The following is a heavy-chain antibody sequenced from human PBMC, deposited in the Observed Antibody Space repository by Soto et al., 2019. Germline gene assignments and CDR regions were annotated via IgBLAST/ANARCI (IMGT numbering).Heavy chain of an antibody. D-gene: IGHD2-2*01. V-gene: IGHV4-59*01. CDR2: NHYSGGT. CDR3: ARAPGYYYMDV. J-gene: IGHJ6*03. CDR1: GVSISNYY. Sequence: QVQLQESGPGLVKPSETLSLTCAVSGVSISNYYWSWIRQPPGRGLEWIGYNHYSGGTNYNPSLKSRGTISVDTSKNQFLLKLSSVTAADTAVYYCARAPGYYYMDVWGKGTTVTVSS.